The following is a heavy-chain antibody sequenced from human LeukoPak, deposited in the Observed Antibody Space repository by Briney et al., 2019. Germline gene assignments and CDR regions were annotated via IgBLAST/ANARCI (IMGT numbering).Heavy chain of an antibody. D-gene: IGHD3-9*01. CDR1: GYSISSGYY. CDR3: ARWGREYYDILTRSYYFDY. J-gene: IGHJ4*02. Sequence: SETLSLTCAVSGYSISSGYYWGWIRQPPGKGPEWIGSIYHSGSTYYNPSLKSRVTISVDMSKNHFSLKLSSVTAADTAVYYCARWGREYYDILTRSYYFDYWGQGTLVTVSS. CDR2: IYHSGST. V-gene: IGHV4-38-2*01.